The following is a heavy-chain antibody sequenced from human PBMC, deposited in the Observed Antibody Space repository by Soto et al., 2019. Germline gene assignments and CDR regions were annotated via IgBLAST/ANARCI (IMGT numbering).Heavy chain of an antibody. V-gene: IGHV1-18*01. CDR3: ARAPTIYYGSGSYYIEGEYYYYYMDV. D-gene: IGHD3-10*01. Sequence: ASVKVSCKASGYTFTSYGISWVRQAPGQGLEWMGWISAYNGNTNYAQKLQGRVTMTTDTSTSKAYMELRSLRSDDTAVYYCARAPTIYYGSGSYYIEGEYYYYYMDVWGKGTTVTVSS. CDR2: ISAYNGNT. J-gene: IGHJ6*03. CDR1: GYTFTSYG.